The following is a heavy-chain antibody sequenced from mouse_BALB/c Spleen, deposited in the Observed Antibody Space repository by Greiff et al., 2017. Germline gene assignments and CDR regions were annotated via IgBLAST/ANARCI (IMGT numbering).Heavy chain of an antibody. CDR1: GYSITSDYA. CDR3: ASTVVATGNYAMDY. CDR2: ISYSGST. Sequence: DVKLQESGPGLVKPSQSLSLTCTVTGYSITSDYAWNWIRQFPGNKLEWMGYISYSGSTSYNPSLKSRISITRDTSKNQFFLQLNSVTTEDTATYYCASTVVATGNYAMDYWGQGTSVTVSS. J-gene: IGHJ4*01. D-gene: IGHD1-1*01. V-gene: IGHV3-2*02.